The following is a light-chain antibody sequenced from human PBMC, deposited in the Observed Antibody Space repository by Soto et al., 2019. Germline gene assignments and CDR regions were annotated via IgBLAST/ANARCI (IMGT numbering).Light chain of an antibody. CDR3: QQLNDYPVT. Sequence: DIQMTQSPSSLSASVGDRVTITCQASQDISNYLNWYQQKPGKAPKLLIYDASNLETGVPSRFSGSGSGTDFTFTISSLQPEDFATYYCQQLNDYPVTFGGGTKVEIK. V-gene: IGKV1-33*01. J-gene: IGKJ4*01. CDR1: QDISNY. CDR2: DAS.